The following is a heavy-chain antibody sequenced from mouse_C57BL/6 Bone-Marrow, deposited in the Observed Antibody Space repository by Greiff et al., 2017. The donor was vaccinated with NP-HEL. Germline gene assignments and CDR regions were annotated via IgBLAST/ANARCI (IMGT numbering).Heavy chain of an antibody. D-gene: IGHD1-1*01. CDR2: IYPGDGDT. J-gene: IGHJ2*01. CDR3: ARFINDY. CDR1: GYAFSSSW. V-gene: IGHV1-82*01. Sequence: QVQLKESGPELVKPGASVKISCKASGYAFSSSWMNWVKQRPGKGLEWIGRIYPGDGDTNYNGKFKGKATLTADKSSSTAYMQLSSLTSEDSAVYFCARFINDYWGQGTTLTVSS.